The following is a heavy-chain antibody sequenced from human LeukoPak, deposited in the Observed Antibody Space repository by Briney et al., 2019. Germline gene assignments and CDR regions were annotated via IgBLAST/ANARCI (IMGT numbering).Heavy chain of an antibody. J-gene: IGHJ4*02. D-gene: IGHD3-22*01. V-gene: IGHV4-34*01. Sequence: SETLSLTCAVYGGSFSGYYWSWIRQPPGKGLEWIGEINHSGSTNYNPSLKSRVTISVDTSKNQFSLKLSSVTAADTAVYYCARRRRYYDSSGYYYFDYWGQGTLVTVSS. CDR1: GGSFSGYY. CDR3: ARRRRYYDSSGYYYFDY. CDR2: INHSGST.